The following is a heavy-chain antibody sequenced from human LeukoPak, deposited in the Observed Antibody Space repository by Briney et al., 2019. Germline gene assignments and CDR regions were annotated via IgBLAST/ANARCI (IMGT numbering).Heavy chain of an antibody. CDR3: ARDLPDQGAY. D-gene: IGHD1-14*01. CDR2: MYRSDAT. J-gene: IGHJ4*02. V-gene: IGHV3-53*01. CDR1: GLTVSSNY. Sequence: GGSLRLSCAASGLTVSSNYVRWVRQAPGRGLEWVSVMYRSDATYYADSVKGRFTMSRDSSKNTVYLQISSLRSEDTAVYYCARDLPDQGAYWGQGTLVTVSS.